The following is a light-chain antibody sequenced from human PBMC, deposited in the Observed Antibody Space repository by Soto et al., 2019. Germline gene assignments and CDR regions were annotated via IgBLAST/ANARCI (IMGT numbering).Light chain of an antibody. CDR3: QQYGSSALT. CDR1: QSVSSIY. Sequence: EIVLTQSPGTLSLSPGERATLSCRASQSVSSIYLAWYQQKPGQAPRLLIYGASSRPTGIPDRFSGSGSGTDFTLAISRLEPGDFAVYYCQQYGSSALTFGGVTKVEIK. J-gene: IGKJ4*01. V-gene: IGKV3-20*01. CDR2: GAS.